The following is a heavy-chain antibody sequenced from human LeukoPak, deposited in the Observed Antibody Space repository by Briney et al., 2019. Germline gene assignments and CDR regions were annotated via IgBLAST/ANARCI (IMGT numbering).Heavy chain of an antibody. J-gene: IGHJ3*02. V-gene: IGHV1-69*13. Sequence: ASVKVSCKASGGTFSSYAISWVRQAPGQGLEWMGGIIPIFGTANYAQKFQGRVTITADESTSTAYMELSSLRSEDTAVYYCARDKGIAGAFDIWGQGTMVTVSS. CDR3: ARDKGIAGAFDI. CDR2: IIPIFGTA. CDR1: GGTFSSYA. D-gene: IGHD6-13*01.